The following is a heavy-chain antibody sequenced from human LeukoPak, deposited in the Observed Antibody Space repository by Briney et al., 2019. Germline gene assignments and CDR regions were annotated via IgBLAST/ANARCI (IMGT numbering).Heavy chain of an antibody. V-gene: IGHV4-59*11. CDR2: IYDGETT. J-gene: IGHJ4*02. CDR1: GASMSNHY. Sequence: SETLSLTCTVSGASMSNHYWSWIRQPPGKGLEWIGYIYDGETTNYNPSLSSRVTMSVDTSKTQFSLRLSSVTAADTALYYCASRPAGSAWYGVFDYWSRGTLVTVSS. D-gene: IGHD6-13*01. CDR3: ASRPAGSAWYGVFDY.